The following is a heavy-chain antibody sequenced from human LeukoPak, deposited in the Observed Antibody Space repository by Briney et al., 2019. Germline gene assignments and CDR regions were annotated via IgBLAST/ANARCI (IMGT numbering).Heavy chain of an antibody. Sequence: GGSLRLSCAASGFTFDDYGMSWVRQAPGKGLEWVSGINWNGGSTTYADSVRGRFTISRDNAKNSLYLQMSSLRAEDTAVYYCAELGITMIGGVWGKGTTVTISS. CDR2: INWNGGST. D-gene: IGHD3-10*02. J-gene: IGHJ6*04. CDR3: AELGITMIGGV. V-gene: IGHV3-20*04. CDR1: GFTFDDYG.